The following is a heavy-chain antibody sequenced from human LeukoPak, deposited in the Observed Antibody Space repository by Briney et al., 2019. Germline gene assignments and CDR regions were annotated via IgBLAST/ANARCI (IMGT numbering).Heavy chain of an antibody. Sequence: SETLSLTCTVSGGSISSYYWSWIRQPPGKGLEWIGYIYYSGSTNYNPSLKSRVTISVDTSKNQFSLKLSSVTAEDTAVYYCARDCGYSYGYGAFDIWGQGTMVTVSS. J-gene: IGHJ3*02. CDR3: ARDCGYSYGYGAFDI. CDR2: IYYSGST. CDR1: GGSISSYY. D-gene: IGHD5-18*01. V-gene: IGHV4-59*01.